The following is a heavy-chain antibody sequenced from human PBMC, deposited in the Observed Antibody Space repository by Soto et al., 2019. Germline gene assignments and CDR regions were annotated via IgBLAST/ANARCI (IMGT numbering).Heavy chain of an antibody. V-gene: IGHV1-2*04. CDR2: INPNSGGT. J-gene: IGHJ5*02. CDR3: AREARYSSGWHWFDP. CDR1: GYTFTGYY. D-gene: IGHD6-19*01. Sequence: ASVKVSCKASGYTFTGYYMHWVRQAPGQGLEWMGWINPNSGGTNYAQKFQGWVTMTRDTSISTAYMELSRLRSDDTAVYYCAREARYSSGWHWFDPWGQGTLVTVSS.